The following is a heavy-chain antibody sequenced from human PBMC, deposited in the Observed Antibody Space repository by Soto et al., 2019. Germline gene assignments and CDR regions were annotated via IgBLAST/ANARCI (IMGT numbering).Heavy chain of an antibody. CDR1: GFTFSSYA. J-gene: IGHJ4*02. Sequence: EVQLLESGGGLVQPGGSLRLSCAASGFTFSSYAMSWVHQAPGKGLEWVSAISGSGGSTYYADSVKGRFTISRDNSKNTLYLQMNSLRAEDTAVYYCAKDNGSGWFPPDCFDYWGQGTLVTVSS. CDR3: AKDNGSGWFPPDCFDY. V-gene: IGHV3-23*01. CDR2: ISGSGGST. D-gene: IGHD6-19*01.